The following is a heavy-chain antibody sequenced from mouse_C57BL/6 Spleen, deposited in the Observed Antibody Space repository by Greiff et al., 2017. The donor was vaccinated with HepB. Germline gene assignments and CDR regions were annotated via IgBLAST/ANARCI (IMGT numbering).Heavy chain of an antibody. D-gene: IGHD1-1*01. CDR2: ISDGGSYT. V-gene: IGHV5-4*01. CDR1: GFTFSSYA. J-gene: IGHJ3*01. Sequence: EVQRVESGGGLVKPGGSLKLSCAASGFTFSSYAMSWVRQTPEKRLEWVATISDGGSYTYYPDNVKGRFTISRDNAKNNLYLQMSHLKYEDTAMYYCARADYGSSSWFAYWGQGTLVTVSA. CDR3: ARADYGSSSWFAY.